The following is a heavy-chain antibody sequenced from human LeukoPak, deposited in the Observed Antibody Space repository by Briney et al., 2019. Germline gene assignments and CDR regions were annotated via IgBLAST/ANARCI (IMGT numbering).Heavy chain of an antibody. CDR2: IYYSGSI. D-gene: IGHD6-19*01. CDR3: ARLTRLRTVAGRYFDY. Sequence: PSETLSLTCTVSGGSISSSSYYWGWIRQPPGKRLEWIGRIYYSGSIYYNPSLKSRVTISVDTSKNQFSLKLSSVTAADTAVYYCARLTRLRTVAGRYFDYWGQGTLVTVSS. CDR1: GGSISSSSYY. V-gene: IGHV4-39*01. J-gene: IGHJ4*02.